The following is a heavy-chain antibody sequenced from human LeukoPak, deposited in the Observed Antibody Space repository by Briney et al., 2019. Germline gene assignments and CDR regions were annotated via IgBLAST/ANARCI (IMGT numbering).Heavy chain of an antibody. CDR2: FCTTGST. CDR1: GGAISRWC. V-gene: IGHV4-4*07. D-gene: IGHD3-9*01. CDR3: ARMPDILTGLDS. J-gene: IGHJ4*02. Sequence: SETLSLTCTVSGGAISRWCWSWLRQPAGKGLEWIGRFCTTGSTNYSPSLKSRVTMSVDTSKNQFSLKLSSVTTADTAVYYCARMPDILTGLDSWGQGTLVTVSS.